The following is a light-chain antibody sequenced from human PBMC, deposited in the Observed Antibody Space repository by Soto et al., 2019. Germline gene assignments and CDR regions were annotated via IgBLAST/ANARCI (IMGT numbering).Light chain of an antibody. CDR3: HQDDSGWS. Sequence: EIVLTQSPGTLSLSPGERATLSCRASQSISGTFLAWYQHKPGQAPRVLIYGATRRATGIPDRFSGSGSGTDFTLTISRLEPEDFALYDCHQDDSGWSVGQGTKVEMK. V-gene: IGKV3-20*01. CDR2: GAT. CDR1: QSISGTF. J-gene: IGKJ1*01.